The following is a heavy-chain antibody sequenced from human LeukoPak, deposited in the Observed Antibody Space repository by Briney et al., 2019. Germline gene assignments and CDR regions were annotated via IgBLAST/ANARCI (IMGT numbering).Heavy chain of an antibody. V-gene: IGHV3-30*03. D-gene: IGHD6-13*01. CDR1: GFTLSSYG. Sequence: GGSLRLSCAASGFTLSSYGMHWVRQAPGKGLEWVAVISYDGSNKYYADSVRGRFTISRDNSKNTLYLQMNSLRAEDTAVYYCASSSSEGYFDYWGQGTLVTVSS. J-gene: IGHJ4*02. CDR2: ISYDGSNK. CDR3: ASSSSEGYFDY.